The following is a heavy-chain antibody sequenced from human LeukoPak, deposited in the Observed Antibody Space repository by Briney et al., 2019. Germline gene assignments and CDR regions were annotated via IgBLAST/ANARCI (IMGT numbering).Heavy chain of an antibody. Sequence: SETLSLTCAVYGGSFSDYYWSWIRQPPGKGLEWIGEINHSGSTNYNPSLKSRVTISVDTSKNQFSLKLSSVTAADTAVYYCARHAAGQIFDYWGQGTLVTVSS. CDR1: GGSFSDYY. D-gene: IGHD6-19*01. J-gene: IGHJ4*02. CDR3: ARHAAGQIFDY. CDR2: INHSGST. V-gene: IGHV4-34*01.